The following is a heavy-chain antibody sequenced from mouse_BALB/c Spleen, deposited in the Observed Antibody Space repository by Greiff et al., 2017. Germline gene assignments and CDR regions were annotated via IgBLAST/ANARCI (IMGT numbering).Heavy chain of an antibody. J-gene: IGHJ2*01. CDR1: GYAFTNYL. D-gene: IGHD2-3*01. CDR3: ARSQGYGYYDY. V-gene: IGHV1-54*01. Sequence: QVHVKQSGAELVRPGTSVKVSCKASGYAFTNYLIEWVKQRPGQGLEWIGVINPGSGGTNYNEKFKGKATLTADKSSSTAYMQLSSLTSDDSAVYFCARSQGYGYYDYWGQGTTLTVSS. CDR2: INPGSGGT.